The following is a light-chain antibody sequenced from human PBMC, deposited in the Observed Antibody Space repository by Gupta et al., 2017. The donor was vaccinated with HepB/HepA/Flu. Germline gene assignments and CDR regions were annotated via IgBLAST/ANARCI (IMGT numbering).Light chain of an antibody. CDR3: QSYDTRLRRV. V-gene: IGLV1-40*01. J-gene: IGLJ3*02. CDR2: GNN. Sequence: QSVLTPPPSVSGAPGQRVTISCTGSSSNFGAGYDVHWYQQLPGRAPKLLIYGNNNRPSGVPDRFSGSKSGASASLAITGLQAEDEADYYCQSYDTRLRRVFGGGTKLTVV. CDR1: SSNFGAGYD.